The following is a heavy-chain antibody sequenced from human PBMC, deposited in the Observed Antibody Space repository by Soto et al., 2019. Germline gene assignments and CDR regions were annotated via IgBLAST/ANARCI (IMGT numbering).Heavy chain of an antibody. CDR3: AREGIVVVPAAGEGDYYYYGMDV. CDR2: INAYNGNT. CDR1: GYTFTSYG. V-gene: IGHV1-18*01. Sequence: QVQLVQSGAEVKNPGASVKVSCKASGYTFTSYGISWVRQAPGQGLEWMGWINAYNGNTNYAQKLQGRVTMTTDTSTSTAYMELRSLRSDDTAVYYCAREGIVVVPAAGEGDYYYYGMDVWGQGTTVTVSS. J-gene: IGHJ6*02. D-gene: IGHD2-2*01.